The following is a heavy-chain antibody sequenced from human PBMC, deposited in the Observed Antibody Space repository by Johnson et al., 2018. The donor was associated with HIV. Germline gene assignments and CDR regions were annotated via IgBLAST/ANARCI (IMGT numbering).Heavy chain of an antibody. CDR1: GFTFSSYA. V-gene: IGHV3-20*04. D-gene: IGHD6-19*01. J-gene: IGHJ3*02. CDR3: AKDSSGWYSGAFDI. Sequence: VQVVESGGGLVQPGGSLRLSCAASGFTFSSYAMHWVRQAPGKGLEWVSGINWNGGSTGYADSVKGRFTISRDNAKNSLYLQMNSLRAEDTAVYYCAKDSSGWYSGAFDIWGQGTMVTVSS. CDR2: INWNGGST.